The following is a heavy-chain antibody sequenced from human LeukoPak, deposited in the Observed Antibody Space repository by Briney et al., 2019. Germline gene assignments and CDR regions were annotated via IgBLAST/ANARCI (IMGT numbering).Heavy chain of an antibody. V-gene: IGHV4-59*08. Sequence: PSETLSLTCTVSGGSISSYYWSWIRQPPGKGLEWIGYIYYSGSTNYNPSLKSRVTISVDTSKNQFSLKLSSVTAADTAVYYCARMGYSGYDSQWIDYWGQGTLVTVSS. J-gene: IGHJ4*02. D-gene: IGHD5-12*01. CDR2: IYYSGST. CDR1: GGSISSYY. CDR3: ARMGYSGYDSQWIDY.